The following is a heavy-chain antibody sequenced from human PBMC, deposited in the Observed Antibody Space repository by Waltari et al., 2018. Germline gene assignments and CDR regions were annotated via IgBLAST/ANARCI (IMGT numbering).Heavy chain of an antibody. CDR3: ARVARRGYNGLDF. V-gene: IGHV1-2*01. CDR1: GYTFTGYY. Sequence: QVQLVQSGAEVKKPGASVKVSCKASGYTFTGYYMHWVRQAPGQGLEWRGRINPYSGGTNYALKFQGRVPRTRETGISTAYMELGMLRSDDTAVYYCARVARRGYNGLDFWGQGTLVTVSS. D-gene: IGHD5-12*01. CDR2: INPYSGGT. J-gene: IGHJ4*02.